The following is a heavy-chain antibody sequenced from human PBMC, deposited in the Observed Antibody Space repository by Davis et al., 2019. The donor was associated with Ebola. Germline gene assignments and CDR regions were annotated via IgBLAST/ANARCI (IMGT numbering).Heavy chain of an antibody. D-gene: IGHD5-24*01. J-gene: IGHJ4*02. CDR2: IFYNGRT. CDR1: GGSISSSSYY. V-gene: IGHV4-39*07. CDR3: ARYRDGYNQH. Sequence: MPSETLSLTCTVSGGSISSSSYYWGWIRQPPGKGLEWIGNIFYNGRTYYNVSFKSRVTISLDTSKNQFSLKMTSVTAADTATYYCARYRDGYNQHWGQGTLVNVSA.